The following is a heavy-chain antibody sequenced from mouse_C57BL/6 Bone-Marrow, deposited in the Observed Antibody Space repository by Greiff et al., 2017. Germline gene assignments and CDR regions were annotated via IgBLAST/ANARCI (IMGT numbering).Heavy chain of an antibody. CDR1: GYAFSSYW. J-gene: IGHJ4*01. D-gene: IGHD2-1*01. CDR3: ARWGAGNPYAMDY. V-gene: IGHV1-80*01. Sequence: QVQLKQSGAELVKPGASVKISCKASGYAFSSYWMNWVKQRPGKGLEWIGQIYPGDGDTNYNGKFKGKATLTADKSSSTAYMQLSSLTSEDSAVYFCARWGAGNPYAMDYWGQGTSVTVSS. CDR2: IYPGDGDT.